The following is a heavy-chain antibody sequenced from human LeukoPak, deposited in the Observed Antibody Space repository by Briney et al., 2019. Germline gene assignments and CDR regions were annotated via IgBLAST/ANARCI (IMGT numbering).Heavy chain of an antibody. V-gene: IGHV4-39*01. CDR1: GGSISSSSYY. Sequence: PSETLSLTCTVSGGSISSSSYYWGWIRQPPGKGLEWIGSIYYSGSTYYNPSLKSRVTISVDTSKNQFSLKLSSVTAADTAVYYCASLSSSRGNWGQGTLVTVSS. D-gene: IGHD6-13*01. J-gene: IGHJ4*02. CDR2: IYYSGST. CDR3: ASLSSSRGN.